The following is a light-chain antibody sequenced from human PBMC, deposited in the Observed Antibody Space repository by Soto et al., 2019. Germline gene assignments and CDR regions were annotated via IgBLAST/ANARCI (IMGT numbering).Light chain of an antibody. CDR2: DAS. CDR1: QDISNY. CDR3: QQYDYLPLT. Sequence: DIQMTQSPSSLSASVGDRVTITCQASQDISNYLNWYQQKPGKAPKLLIYDASNLEAGVPSRFSGSGSGTDFTFTISSLQPEDIAVYYCQQYDYLPLTFGGGTKVEIK. V-gene: IGKV1-33*01. J-gene: IGKJ4*01.